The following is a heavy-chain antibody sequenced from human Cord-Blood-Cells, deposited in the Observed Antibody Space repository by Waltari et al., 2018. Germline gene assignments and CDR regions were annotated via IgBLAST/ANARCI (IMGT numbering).Heavy chain of an antibody. Sequence: QVQLQESGPGLVKPSGTLSLTCAVSGGSISSSNWWSWVRQPPGKGLEWIGEIYHSGGTNYNPSRRRRVTISVDKSKNQFSLKLSSVTAADTAVYYCASGEYYYGSGSYADYYYYGMDVWGQGTTVTVSS. J-gene: IGHJ6*02. CDR3: ASGEYYYGSGSYADYYYYGMDV. CDR2: IYHSGGT. D-gene: IGHD3-10*01. CDR1: GGSISSSNW. V-gene: IGHV4-4*02.